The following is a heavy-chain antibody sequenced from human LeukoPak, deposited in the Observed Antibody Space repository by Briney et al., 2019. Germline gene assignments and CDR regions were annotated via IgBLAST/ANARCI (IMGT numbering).Heavy chain of an antibody. CDR2: ISSSSSYI. D-gene: IGHD3-3*01. V-gene: IGHV3-21*01. CDR1: GFTFSSYS. CDR3: ARSFYDSWSGSDLYYIDY. J-gene: IGHJ4*02. Sequence: GGSLRLSCAASGFTFSSYSMNWVRQAPGKGLEWVSSISSSSSYIYYADSVKGRFTISRDNAKNSLYLQMNSLRAEDTAVYYCARSFYDSWSGSDLYYIDYWGQGTLVTVSS.